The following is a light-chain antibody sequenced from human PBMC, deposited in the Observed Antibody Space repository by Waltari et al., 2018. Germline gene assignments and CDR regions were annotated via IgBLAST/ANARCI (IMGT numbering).Light chain of an antibody. CDR3: QQSYT. CDR2: GAS. J-gene: IGKJ4*01. V-gene: IGKV1-39*01. CDR1: QSISEY. Sequence: DIQMTQSPSSLSASVGEKVTITCRASQSISEYLNWYQQKPGKAPKLLIYGASSLQSGVPSRFSSSGSGTDFTLSITSLQPEDSATYYCQQSYTFGGGTKVEIK.